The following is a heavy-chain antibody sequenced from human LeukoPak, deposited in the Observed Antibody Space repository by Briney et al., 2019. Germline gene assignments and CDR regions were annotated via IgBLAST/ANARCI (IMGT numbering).Heavy chain of an antibody. J-gene: IGHJ4*02. CDR2: ISSDGRNK. CDR1: TFTFSRYA. D-gene: IGHD2-21*02. CDR3: ATGDCGGDCYSSYFDY. Sequence: PGGSLRLSCAASTFTFSRYAMHWVRQAPGKGLAWVAIISSDGRNKYYADSVKGRFTISRDNSESMLYLQMNSLRDEDTAVYYCATGDCGGDCYSSYFDYWGQGTLVTVSS. V-gene: IGHV3-30*04.